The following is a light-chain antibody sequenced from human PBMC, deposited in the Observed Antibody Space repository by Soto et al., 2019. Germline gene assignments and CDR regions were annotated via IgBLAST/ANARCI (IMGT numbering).Light chain of an antibody. CDR2: EVT. CDR3: SSYSSGSTPYV. Sequence: QSVLTQPASVSGSPGQSITMSCTGTSSDVGANSYVSWYQQHPGKAPKLMIYEVTDRPSGVSDRFSGSKSGYTASLTISGLQAEDEADYYCSSYSSGSTPYVFGTGTKVTVL. V-gene: IGLV2-14*01. J-gene: IGLJ1*01. CDR1: SSDVGANSY.